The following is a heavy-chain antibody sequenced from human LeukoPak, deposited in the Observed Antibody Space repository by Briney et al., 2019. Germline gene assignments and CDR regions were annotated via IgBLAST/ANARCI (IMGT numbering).Heavy chain of an antibody. CDR3: AREGSSSWFPFDY. CDR2: ISSSGSTI. CDR1: GFTFSSYE. D-gene: IGHD6-13*01. Sequence: QSGGSLRLSCAASGFTFSSYEMNWVRQAPGKGLEWVSYISSSGSTIYYADSVKGRFTISRDNAKNSLYLRMNSLRAEDTAVYYCAREGSSSWFPFDYWGQGTLVTVSS. V-gene: IGHV3-48*03. J-gene: IGHJ4*02.